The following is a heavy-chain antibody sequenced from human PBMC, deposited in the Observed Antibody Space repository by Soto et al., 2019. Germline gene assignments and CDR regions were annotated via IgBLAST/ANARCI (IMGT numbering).Heavy chain of an antibody. CDR2: IYPGDSDT. D-gene: IGHD3-16*02. CDR3: ARSRYDYVWGSYRNYYYYYGMDV. J-gene: IGHJ6*02. V-gene: IGHV5-51*01. Sequence: GESLKISCKGSGYSFTSYWIGWVRQMPGKGLEWMGIIYPGDSDTRYSPSFQGQVTISADKSISTAYLQWSSLKASDTAMYYCARSRYDYVWGSYRNYYYYYGMDVWGQGSTVTVSS. CDR1: GYSFTSYW.